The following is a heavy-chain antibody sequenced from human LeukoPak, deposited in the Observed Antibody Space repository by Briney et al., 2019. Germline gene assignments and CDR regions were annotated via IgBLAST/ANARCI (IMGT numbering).Heavy chain of an antibody. Sequence: GGSLRLSCAASGFPFSHSSMTWVRQVPGKGLEWVANINQDGGANYVDSVKGRFTISRNNAGNSLFLHMSSLRAEDTAVYFCARDPSCGGDCYQGGFGAFDIWGLGTMVIVSP. CDR3: ARDPSCGGDCYQGGFGAFDI. D-gene: IGHD2-21*02. CDR1: GFPFSHSS. J-gene: IGHJ3*02. V-gene: IGHV3-7*01. CDR2: INQDGGA.